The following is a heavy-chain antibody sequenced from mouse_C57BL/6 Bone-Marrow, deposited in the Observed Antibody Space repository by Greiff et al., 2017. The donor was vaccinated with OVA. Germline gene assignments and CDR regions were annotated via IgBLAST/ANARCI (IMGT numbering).Heavy chain of an antibody. CDR1: GSTFPASY. J-gene: IGHJ3*01. CDR3: AWAIYYYGSSFAY. V-gene: IGHV1-76*01. CDR2: IYPGSGNT. D-gene: IGHD1-1*01. Sequence: QVQLQQSGAELVRPGASVKLSCKASGSTFPASYINWVKQRPGQGLEWIARIYPGSGNTYYNEKFKGKATLTAEKSSSTAYMQLSSLTSEDSAVYFCAWAIYYYGSSFAYWGQGTLVTVSA.